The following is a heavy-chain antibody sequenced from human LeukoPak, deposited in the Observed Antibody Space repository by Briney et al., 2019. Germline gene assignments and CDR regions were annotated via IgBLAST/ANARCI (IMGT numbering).Heavy chain of an antibody. CDR2: MNPNSGNT. Sequence: ASVKVSCKASGYTFTSYDINWVRQATGQGLEWMGWMNPNSGNTGYAQKFQGRVTMTRNTSISTAYMELSSLRSEDTAVYYCARSPPLGYCSGGSCYDEYNRFDPWGQGTLVTVSS. V-gene: IGHV1-8*01. CDR3: ARSPPLGYCSGGSCYDEYNRFDP. D-gene: IGHD2-15*01. J-gene: IGHJ5*02. CDR1: GYTFTSYD.